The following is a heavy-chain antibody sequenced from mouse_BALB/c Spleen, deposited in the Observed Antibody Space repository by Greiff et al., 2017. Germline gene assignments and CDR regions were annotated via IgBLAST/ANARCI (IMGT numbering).Heavy chain of an antibody. CDR3: AGCVQRGYAMDY. V-gene: IGHV1S137*01. D-gene: IGHD6-1*01. CDR2: ISTYYGDA. CDR1: GYTFTDYA. Sequence: QVQLQQSGAELVRPGVSVKISCKGSGYTFTDYAMHWVKQSHAKSLEWIGVISTYYGDASYNQKFKGKATVTVDKSSSTAYMQLSSLTSEDSAVYYCAGCVQRGYAMDYWGQGTSVTVSS. J-gene: IGHJ4*01.